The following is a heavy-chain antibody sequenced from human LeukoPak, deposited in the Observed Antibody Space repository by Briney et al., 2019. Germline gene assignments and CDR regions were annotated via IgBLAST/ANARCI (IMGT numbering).Heavy chain of an antibody. V-gene: IGHV3-23*01. CDR2: ISGSGDRT. CDR3: VKHRGYSSDDMDV. D-gene: IGHD5-18*01. J-gene: IGHJ6*02. Sequence: GGSLRLSCADSGFTFSSYAMSWVRQAPGKGLEWVSAISGSGDRTYYADSVKGRFTISRDNSKNTLYVQMNSLRDEDTAVYYCVKHRGYSSDDMDVWGQGATVTVSS. CDR1: GFTFSSYA.